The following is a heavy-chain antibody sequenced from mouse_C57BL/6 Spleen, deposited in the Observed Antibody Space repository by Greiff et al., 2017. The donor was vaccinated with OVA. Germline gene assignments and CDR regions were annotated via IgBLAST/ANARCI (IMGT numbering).Heavy chain of an antibody. CDR1: GYTFTSYW. CDR2: IYPGSGST. J-gene: IGHJ4*01. V-gene: IGHV1-55*01. D-gene: IGHD4-1*01. CDR3: ARSNPARAMDY. Sequence: VQLQQPGAELVKPGASVKMSCKASGYTFTSYWITWVKQRPGQGLEWIGGIYPGSGSTNYNEKFKSKATLTVDTSSSTAYMQLSSLTSEDSAVYYCARSNPARAMDYWGQGTSVTVSS.